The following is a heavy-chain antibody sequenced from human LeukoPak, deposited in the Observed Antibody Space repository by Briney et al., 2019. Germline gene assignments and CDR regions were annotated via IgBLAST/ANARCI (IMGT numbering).Heavy chain of an antibody. D-gene: IGHD3-22*01. CDR1: GGSISSYY. Sequence: SETLSLTCTVSGGSISSYYWSWIRQPPGKGLEWIGYIYYSGSTNYNPSLKSRVTISVDTSKNQFSLKPSSVTAADTAVYYCATYDRDAFDIWGQGTMVTVSS. J-gene: IGHJ3*02. CDR3: ATYDRDAFDI. V-gene: IGHV4-59*01. CDR2: IYYSGST.